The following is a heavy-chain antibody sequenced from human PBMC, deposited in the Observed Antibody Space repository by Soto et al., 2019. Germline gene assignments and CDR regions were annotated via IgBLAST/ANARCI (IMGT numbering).Heavy chain of an antibody. V-gene: IGHV3-30-3*01. CDR3: AREICFSCVCRYYNYGLYF. J-gene: IGHJ6*02. CDR2: VSYDGSNK. Sequence: GGSLRLSCAASGFIFTNYDMHWVRQAPGKGLEWVAVVSYDGSNKYYADSVKGRFTISRDNSKNTLYVQMNSLRDEDTAVYYCAREICFSCVCRYYNYGLYFWGQGSAVTVSS. CDR1: GFIFTNYD. D-gene: IGHD3-10*02.